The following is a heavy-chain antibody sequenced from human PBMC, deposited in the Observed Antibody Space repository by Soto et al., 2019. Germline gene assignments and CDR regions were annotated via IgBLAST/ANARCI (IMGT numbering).Heavy chain of an antibody. J-gene: IGHJ4*02. CDR3: ARGPGGPDGPGDY. V-gene: IGHV1-3*01. Sequence: QVQLVQSGAEVKKPGASVKVSCKASGYTFTSYAMHWVRQAPGQRPEWMGWINAGNGNTKYSQKFQGRVTITRDTSASTAYMERSSLRAEDTAVYYCARGPGGPDGPGDYWGQGTLVTVSS. CDR2: INAGNGNT. CDR1: GYTFTSYA. D-gene: IGHD2-15*01.